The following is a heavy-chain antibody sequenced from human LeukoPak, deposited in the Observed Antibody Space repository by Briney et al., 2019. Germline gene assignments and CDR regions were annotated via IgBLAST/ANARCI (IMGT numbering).Heavy chain of an antibody. CDR3: GRVPGSGWYLQQDAFEI. CDR2: ISSSSSRYI. D-gene: IGHD6-19*01. V-gene: IGHV3-21*01. J-gene: IGHJ3*02. CDR1: GFTFSSYS. Sequence: GGSLRLSCAASGFTFSSYSMNWVRQAPGKWLEWVSSISSSSSRYIYYADSVKGRFTISRDNAKNSLYLQMNSLRAEDTAVYYCGRVPGSGWYLQQDAFEIWGQGTMVSVSS.